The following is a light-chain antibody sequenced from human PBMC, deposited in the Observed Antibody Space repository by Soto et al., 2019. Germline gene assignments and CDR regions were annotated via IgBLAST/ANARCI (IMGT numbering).Light chain of an antibody. J-gene: IGLJ2*01. Sequence: QSALTQPPSASGSPGQSVTISCTGSSSDIGAYAYVSWYQQHPGKAPKLIIFEVNKRPSGVPERFSGSKSGSTASLTVSGLQTEDEADYYCSSYGGSSNFVVFGGGTKLTVL. CDR3: SSYGGSSNFVV. CDR1: SSDIGAYAY. CDR2: EVN. V-gene: IGLV2-8*01.